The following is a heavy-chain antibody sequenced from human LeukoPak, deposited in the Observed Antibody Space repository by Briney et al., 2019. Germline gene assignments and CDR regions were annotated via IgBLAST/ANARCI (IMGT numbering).Heavy chain of an antibody. D-gene: IGHD3-10*01. CDR2: ISSSGSTI. Sequence: GGSLRLSCAVSGFTFSDYYMSWIRQAPGKGLEWVSYISSSGSTIYYADSVKGRFTISRDNAKNSLYLQMNSLRAEDTAVYYCARAPRITMVRGVKEGYWGQGTLVTVSS. CDR3: ARAPRITMVRGVKEGY. J-gene: IGHJ4*02. CDR1: GFTFSDYY. V-gene: IGHV3-11*01.